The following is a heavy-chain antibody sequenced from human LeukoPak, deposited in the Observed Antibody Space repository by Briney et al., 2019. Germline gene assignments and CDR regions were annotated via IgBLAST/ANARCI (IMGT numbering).Heavy chain of an antibody. CDR3: AGSDNSIP. J-gene: IGHJ4*02. D-gene: IGHD4-11*01. Sequence: PSETPSLTCAVSGYSISSGYYWGWIRQPPGKGLEWIGSIYHSGSTYYNPSLNSRVTLSVGSSNNQFSLKLILVTAATTAVLCGAGSDNSIPWGQGSLFTVSS. CDR2: IYHSGST. V-gene: IGHV4-38-2*01. CDR1: GYSISSGYY.